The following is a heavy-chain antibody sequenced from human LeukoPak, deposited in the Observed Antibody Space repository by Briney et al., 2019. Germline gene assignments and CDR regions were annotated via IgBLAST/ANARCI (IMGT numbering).Heavy chain of an antibody. CDR2: ISAYNGNT. CDR1: GYTFTSYG. Sequence: ASVKVSCKASGYTFTSYGISWVRQAPGQGLEWMGWISAYNGNTNYAQKLQGRVTMTTDTSTSTAYMELRSLRSDDTAVYYCARVREEYCSSTSCPGAAFDIWGQGTMVTVSS. D-gene: IGHD2-2*01. V-gene: IGHV1-18*01. CDR3: ARVREEYCSSTSCPGAAFDI. J-gene: IGHJ3*02.